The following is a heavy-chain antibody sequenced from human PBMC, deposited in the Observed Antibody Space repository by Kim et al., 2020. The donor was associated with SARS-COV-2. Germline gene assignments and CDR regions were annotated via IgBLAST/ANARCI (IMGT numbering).Heavy chain of an antibody. CDR1: GFTFGDYA. D-gene: IGHD6-19*01. CDR3: VKDKKGISAWDPYYFDY. CDR2: ISWNSDSI. V-gene: IGHV3-9*01. Sequence: GGSLRLSCAASGFTFGDYAMHWVRQAPGKGLEWVSGISWNSDSIDYGDSVRGRFTISRDNAKNSLYLQMSSLRTEYTALYYCVKDKKGISAWDPYYFDYWGQGTLLTVSS. J-gene: IGHJ4*02.